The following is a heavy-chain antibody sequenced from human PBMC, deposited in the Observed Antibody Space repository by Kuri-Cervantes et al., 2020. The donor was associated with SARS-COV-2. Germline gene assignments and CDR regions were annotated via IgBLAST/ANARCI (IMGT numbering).Heavy chain of an antibody. CDR3: AKGGLGHCSTTSCYPDS. CDR2: ISLSFTYI. CDR1: GFTSSNYT. Sequence: GGSLRLSCASSGFTSSNYTMNWVRQAPGKGLEGVSSISLSFTYIYYADSVKGRFTISRDNAKNSLYLQMNSLTADDTAVYYCAKGGLGHCSTTSCYPDSWGQGTLVTVSS. V-gene: IGHV3-21*01. J-gene: IGHJ5*01. D-gene: IGHD2-2*03.